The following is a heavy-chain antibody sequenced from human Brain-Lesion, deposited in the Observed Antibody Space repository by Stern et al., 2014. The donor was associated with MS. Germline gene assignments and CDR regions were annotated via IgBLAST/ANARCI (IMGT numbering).Heavy chain of an antibody. J-gene: IGHJ6*02. CDR1: GFSLSPYS. Sequence: EVQLVESGGGLVKRGGSLRLSCAASGFSLSPYSVSWVRQAPGKGLEWVSSIRSTTTYIYYVDSVKGRFTISGDNAKTPVFLQMNGLGADDTAVYYCARGYGDAYSRGLDVWGQGTTVTVSS. CDR3: ARGYGDAYSRGLDV. V-gene: IGHV3-21*06. CDR2: IRSTTTYI. D-gene: IGHD4-17*01.